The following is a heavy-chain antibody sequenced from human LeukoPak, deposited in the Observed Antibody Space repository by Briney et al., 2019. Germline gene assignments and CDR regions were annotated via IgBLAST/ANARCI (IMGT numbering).Heavy chain of an antibody. D-gene: IGHD6-19*01. Sequence: PGGSLRLSRAASRFTFSSYAMHWVRQAPGKGLEYVSAIRSNGGSTYYANSVKGRFTISRDNSKNTLYLQMNSLRAEDTAVYYCARDPMVIAVAWGQGTLVTVSS. V-gene: IGHV3-64*01. CDR1: RFTFSSYA. CDR2: IRSNGGST. CDR3: ARDPMVIAVA. J-gene: IGHJ5*02.